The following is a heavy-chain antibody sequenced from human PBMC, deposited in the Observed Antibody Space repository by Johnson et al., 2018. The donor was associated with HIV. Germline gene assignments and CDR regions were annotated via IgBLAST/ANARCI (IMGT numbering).Heavy chain of an antibody. D-gene: IGHD2-2*01. J-gene: IGHJ3*02. Sequence: VQLVESGGGLIQPGGSLRLSCAASGFTFSSYRMHWVRQAPGKGLVWVSRSNSDGSSTSYADSVKGRFTISRDNAKNTLYLQMNRLGAEETAVYYCARERYCSGTSCSARAFDIWGQGTMVTVSS. CDR1: GFTFSSYR. CDR3: ARERYCSGTSCSARAFDI. V-gene: IGHV3-74*01. CDR2: SNSDGSST.